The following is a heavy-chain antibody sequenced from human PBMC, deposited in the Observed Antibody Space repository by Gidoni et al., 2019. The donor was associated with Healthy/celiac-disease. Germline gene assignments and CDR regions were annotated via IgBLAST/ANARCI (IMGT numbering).Heavy chain of an antibody. V-gene: IGHV4-34*01. CDR2: INHSGST. D-gene: IGHD6-6*01. Sequence: QVQLQQWGAGLLKPSETLSLTCAVYGGSFSVYYWSWIRQPPGKGLEWIGDINHSGSTNYNPTLKSRVTISVDTSKNQFSLKLSSVTAADTAVYYCARGRIAARPAGKRGMDVWGQGTTVTVSS. CDR1: GGSFSVYY. J-gene: IGHJ6*02. CDR3: ARGRIAARPAGKRGMDV.